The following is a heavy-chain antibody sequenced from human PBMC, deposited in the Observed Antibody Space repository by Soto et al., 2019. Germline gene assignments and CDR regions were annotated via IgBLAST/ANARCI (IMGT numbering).Heavy chain of an antibody. J-gene: IGHJ2*01. CDR3: AKEPVGPDWYFDL. Sequence: DVQLLESGGGLVQPGGSLRLSCAASGFTFRSYAMSWVRQAPGKGLEWVAGIRGSGISTHYADSVKGRFTVSRDNSKNTLYLQINSLRAEDTAVYNCAKEPVGPDWYFDLWGSGTRVTVSS. CDR1: GFTFRSYA. CDR2: IRGSGIST. V-gene: IGHV3-23*01.